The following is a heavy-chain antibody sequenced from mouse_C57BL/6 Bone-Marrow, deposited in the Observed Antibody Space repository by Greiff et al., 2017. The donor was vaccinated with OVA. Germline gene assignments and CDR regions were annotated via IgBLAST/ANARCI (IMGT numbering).Heavy chain of an antibody. D-gene: IGHD1-1*01. V-gene: IGHV1-9*01. Sequence: VQLQQSGAELMKPGASVKLSCKATGYTFTGYWIEWVKQRPGHGLEWIGEILPGSGSTNYNEKFKGKATFTADTSSNTAYMQLSSLATEDSAIYYCARDGFPNYYGSSLDYWGQGTTLTVSS. J-gene: IGHJ2*01. CDR2: ILPGSGST. CDR3: ARDGFPNYYGSSLDY. CDR1: GYTFTGYW.